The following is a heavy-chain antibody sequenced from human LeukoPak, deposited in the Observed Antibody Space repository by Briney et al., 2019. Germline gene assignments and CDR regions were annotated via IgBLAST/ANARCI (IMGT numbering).Heavy chain of an antibody. CDR1: GFTFSNHW. Sequence: GGSLRLSCAASGFTFSNHWMHWVRQAPGRGLVWVSRIDEGGSNAMYADSVKGRFSISRDNAKNTVNLQMNSLRAEDTGVYYCIRDEALWRLDYWGQGALVTVSS. D-gene: IGHD2-21*01. J-gene: IGHJ4*02. V-gene: IGHV3-74*03. CDR3: IRDEALWRLDY. CDR2: IDEGGSNA.